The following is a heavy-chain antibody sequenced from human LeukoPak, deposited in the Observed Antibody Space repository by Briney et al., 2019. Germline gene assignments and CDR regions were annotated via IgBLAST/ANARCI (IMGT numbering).Heavy chain of an antibody. CDR3: ARIEDYGGNSVNY. J-gene: IGHJ4*02. Sequence: KPSETLSLTCAVTGGSITNDNWWSWVRQPPGKGLEWIGEIYHSGSTKCNPSLKSRVTISVDTSKNQFSLKLSSVTAADTAVYYCARIEDYGGNSVNYWGQGTLVTVSS. CDR1: GGSITNDNW. D-gene: IGHD4-23*01. V-gene: IGHV4-4*02. CDR2: IYHSGST.